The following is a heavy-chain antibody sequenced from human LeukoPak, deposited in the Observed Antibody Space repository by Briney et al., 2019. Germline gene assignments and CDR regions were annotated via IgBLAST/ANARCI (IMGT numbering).Heavy chain of an antibody. D-gene: IGHD6-13*01. CDR2: ISAYNGNT. J-gene: IGHJ4*02. V-gene: IGHV1-18*01. CDR3: ARLGIAAWIPHYFDY. CDR1: GYTFTSYG. Sequence: ASVKVSCKASGYTFTSYGISWVLQAPGQGLEWMGWISAYNGNTNYAQKLQGRFTMTTDTSTSTAYMELRSLTSDDTAVYYCARLGIAAWIPHYFDYWGQGTLVTVSS.